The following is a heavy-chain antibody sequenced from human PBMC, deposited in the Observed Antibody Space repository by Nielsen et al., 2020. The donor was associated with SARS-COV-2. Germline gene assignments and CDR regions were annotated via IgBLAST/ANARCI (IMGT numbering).Heavy chain of an antibody. D-gene: IGHD6-13*01. CDR3: ARTRSPYYYMDV. Sequence: SETLSLTCTVSGGSISSYYWSWIRQPPGKGLEWIGYIYYSGSTNYNPSLKSRVTISVDTSKNQFSLKLSSVTAADTAVYYCARTRSPYYYMDVWGKGTTVTVSS. CDR1: GGSISSYY. J-gene: IGHJ6*03. CDR2: IYYSGST. V-gene: IGHV4-59*12.